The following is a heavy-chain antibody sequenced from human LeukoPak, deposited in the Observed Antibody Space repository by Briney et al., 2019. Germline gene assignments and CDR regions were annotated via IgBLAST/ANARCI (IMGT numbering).Heavy chain of an antibody. J-gene: IGHJ6*03. CDR3: ARERAAAENYMDV. CDR1: GFTFSSYW. V-gene: IGHV3-7*01. Sequence: GGSLRLSCAASGFTFSSYWMSWVRQAPGKGLEWVANINQDGSEKYYVDSVKGRFTISRDNAKNSLYLQMNSLTVEDTAVYHCARERAAAENYMDVWGKGTTVTVSS. D-gene: IGHD6-13*01. CDR2: INQDGSEK.